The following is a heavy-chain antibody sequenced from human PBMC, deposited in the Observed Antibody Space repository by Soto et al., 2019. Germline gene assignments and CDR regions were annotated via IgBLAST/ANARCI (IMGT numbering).Heavy chain of an antibody. Sequence: SETLSLTCTVSGGSISSYYLNCIRQPPGKGLEWIGYIYYSGSTNYNPSLKSRVTISVDTSKNQFSLKLSSVTAADTAVYYCARRYSSSFEYWGQGTLVTVSS. V-gene: IGHV4-59*08. CDR1: GGSISSYY. CDR2: IYYSGST. D-gene: IGHD6-13*01. J-gene: IGHJ4*02. CDR3: ARRYSSSFEY.